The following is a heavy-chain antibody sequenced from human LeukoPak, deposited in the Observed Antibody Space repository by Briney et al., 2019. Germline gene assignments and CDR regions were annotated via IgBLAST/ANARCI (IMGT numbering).Heavy chain of an antibody. Sequence: SETLSLTCTVSGGSVSSGYYYWSWIRQPPGKGLEYIEYVYYSGSTNYNPSLKSRVIISVDTSKNQFSLKLSSVTAADTAVYYCATVTGSGWFDPWGQGTLVTVSS. V-gene: IGHV4-61*01. CDR3: ATVTGSGWFDP. CDR2: VYYSGST. D-gene: IGHD6-19*01. CDR1: GGSVSSGYYY. J-gene: IGHJ5*02.